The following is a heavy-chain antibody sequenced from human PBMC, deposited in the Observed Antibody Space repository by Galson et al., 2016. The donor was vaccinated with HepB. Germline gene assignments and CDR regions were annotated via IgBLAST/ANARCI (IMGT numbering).Heavy chain of an antibody. V-gene: IGHV6-1*01. J-gene: IGHJ4*02. D-gene: IGHD6-25*01. Sequence: CAISGDSVSNKSAAWIWVRQSPSRGLEWLGRTYYRSKWYHDYAVSVKSRISLNPAASKNQFSLQLNSVTPEDTAVYFCARGIGRLRYVLGDWGQGTLVTVSS. CDR2: TYYRSKWYH. CDR3: ARGIGRLRYVLGD. CDR1: GDSVSNKSAA.